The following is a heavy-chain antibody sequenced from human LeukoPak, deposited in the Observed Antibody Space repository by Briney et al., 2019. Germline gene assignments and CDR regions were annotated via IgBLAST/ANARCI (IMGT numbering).Heavy chain of an antibody. J-gene: IGHJ4*02. CDR2: IIPIFGTA. Sequence: SVKVSCKASGGTFSSYAISWVRQAPGQGLEWMGGIIPIFGTANYAQKFQGRVTITADESTSTAYMELSSLRSEDTAAYYCASLPAAALYYFDYWGQGTLVTVSS. CDR3: ASLPAAALYYFDY. CDR1: GGTFSSYA. V-gene: IGHV1-69*01. D-gene: IGHD2-2*01.